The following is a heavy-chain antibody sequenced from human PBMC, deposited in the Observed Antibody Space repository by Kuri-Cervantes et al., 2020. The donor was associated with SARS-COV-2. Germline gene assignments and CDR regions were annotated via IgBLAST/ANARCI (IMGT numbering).Heavy chain of an antibody. CDR3: ARTMGGYYQDY. CDR2: ISSSGSTI. Sequence: GESLKISCAASGFTFSSYEMNWVRQAPGKGLEWVSYISSSGSTIYYADSVKGRFTISRDNSRNTLYVQMNSLRAEDTAVYYCARTMGGYYQDYWGQGTLVTVSS. J-gene: IGHJ4*02. D-gene: IGHD3-22*01. V-gene: IGHV3-48*03. CDR1: GFTFSSYE.